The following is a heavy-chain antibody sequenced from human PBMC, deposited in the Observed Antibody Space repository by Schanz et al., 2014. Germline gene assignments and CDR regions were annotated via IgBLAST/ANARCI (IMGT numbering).Heavy chain of an antibody. J-gene: IGHJ2*01. CDR3: ARDVGRPGHFWYFDL. CDR2: TNPNGGA. Sequence: QGHLVQSGAEVKEPGASVQVSCKASGYVFTAYYMHWVRQAPGQGLEWMGVTNPNGGAEFAQKFQGRISMTRDTSPTTFYMELSSLTPDDTAVYFCARDVGRPGHFWYFDLWGRGTLVTVSS. D-gene: IGHD1-1*01. V-gene: IGHV1-2*02. CDR1: GYVFTAYY.